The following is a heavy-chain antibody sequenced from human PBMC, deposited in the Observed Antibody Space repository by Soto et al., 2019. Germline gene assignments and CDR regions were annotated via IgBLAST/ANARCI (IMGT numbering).Heavy chain of an antibody. D-gene: IGHD3-10*01. J-gene: IGHJ6*02. V-gene: IGHV1-69*04. CDR3: AREVYGSGSYYNYYYYYGMDV. CDR1: GGTFSSYA. CDR2: IIPILGIA. Sequence: GASVKVSCKASGGTFSSYAISWVRQAPGQGLEWMGRIIPILGIANYAQKFQGRVTITADKSTSTAYMELSSLRSEDTAVYYCAREVYGSGSYYNYYYYYGMDVWGQGTTVTVSS.